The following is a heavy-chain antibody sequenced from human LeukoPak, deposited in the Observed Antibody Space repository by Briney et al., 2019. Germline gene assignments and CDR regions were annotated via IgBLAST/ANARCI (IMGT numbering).Heavy chain of an antibody. J-gene: IGHJ4*02. D-gene: IGHD1-1*01. CDR1: GGTFSSYA. CDR3: ARDCEESTTGTTGFDY. CDR2: IIPIFGTA. V-gene: IGHV1-69*13. Sequence: SVKVSCTSSGGTFSSYAIIWVRQAPGQGLEWMGGIIPIFGTANYAQKFQGRVTITADESTSTAYMELSSLRSEDTAVYYCARDCEESTTGTTGFDYWGQGTLVTVSS.